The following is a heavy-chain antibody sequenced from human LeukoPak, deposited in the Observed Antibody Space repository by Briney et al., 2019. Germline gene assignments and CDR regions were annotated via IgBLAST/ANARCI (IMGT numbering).Heavy chain of an antibody. J-gene: IGHJ4*02. V-gene: IGHV3-48*03. CDR2: ISSSGSTI. D-gene: IGHD1-1*01. Sequence: GGSLRLSCAASGFTFSSCEMNWVRQAPGKGLEWVSYISSSGSTIYYADSVKGRFTISRDNAKNSLYLQMNSLRAEDTAVYYCARALGYNLGDYFDYWGQGTLVTVSS. CDR1: GFTFSSCE. CDR3: ARALGYNLGDYFDY.